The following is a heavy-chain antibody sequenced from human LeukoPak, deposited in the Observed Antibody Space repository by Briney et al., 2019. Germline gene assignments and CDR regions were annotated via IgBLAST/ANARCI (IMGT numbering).Heavy chain of an antibody. CDR2: INPSGGST. V-gene: IGHV1-46*01. CDR1: GYTFTGYY. CDR3: ARERQYQLLGGDAFDI. J-gene: IGHJ3*02. D-gene: IGHD2-2*01. Sequence: ASVKVSCKASGYTFTGYYMHWVRQAPGQGLEWMGIINPSGGSTSYAQKFQGRVTMTRDTSTSTVYMELSSLRSEDTAVYYCARERQYQLLGGDAFDIWGQGTMVTVSS.